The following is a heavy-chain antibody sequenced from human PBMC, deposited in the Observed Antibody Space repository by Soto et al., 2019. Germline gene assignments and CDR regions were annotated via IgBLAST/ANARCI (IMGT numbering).Heavy chain of an antibody. D-gene: IGHD7-27*01. Sequence: TGGSLRLSCAASGFPFSGYGMSWVRQAPGKGLEWVANIKQDGSEKYYADSVKGRFTISKDNPNNTLSLEMNSLKAEDTGVYDCATVPWGGRAAPTLYYSGMDVWGQGTTVTVSS. J-gene: IGHJ6*02. CDR2: IKQDGSEK. CDR3: ATVPWGGRAAPTLYYSGMDV. CDR1: GFPFSGYG. V-gene: IGHV3-7*01.